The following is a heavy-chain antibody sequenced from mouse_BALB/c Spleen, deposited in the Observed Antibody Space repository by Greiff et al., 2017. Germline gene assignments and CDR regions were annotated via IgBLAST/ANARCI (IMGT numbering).Heavy chain of an antibody. CDR1: GFTFSSFG. Sequence: EVKLVESGGGLVQPGGSRKLSCAASGFTFSSFGMHWVRQAPEKGLEWVAYISSGSSTIYYADTVKGRFTISRDNPKNTLFLQMTSLRSEDTAMYYCARSTYGNYGPPWYFDVWGAGTTVTVSS. J-gene: IGHJ1*01. D-gene: IGHD2-1*01. CDR2: ISSGSSTI. V-gene: IGHV5-17*02. CDR3: ARSTYGNYGPPWYFDV.